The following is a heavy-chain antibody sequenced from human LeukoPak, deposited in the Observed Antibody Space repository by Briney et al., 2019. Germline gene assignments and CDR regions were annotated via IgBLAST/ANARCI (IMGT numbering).Heavy chain of an antibody. Sequence: SETLSLTCTVSGGSISSSSYYWGWIRQPQGKGLEWIGSIYYSGSTYYNPSLKSRVTISVDTSKNQFSLKLSSVTAADTAVYYCARRGRRFGANPGWGQGTLVTVSS. V-gene: IGHV4-39*01. J-gene: IGHJ4*02. CDR1: GGSISSSSYY. CDR2: IYYSGST. D-gene: IGHD3-3*01. CDR3: ARRGRRFGANPG.